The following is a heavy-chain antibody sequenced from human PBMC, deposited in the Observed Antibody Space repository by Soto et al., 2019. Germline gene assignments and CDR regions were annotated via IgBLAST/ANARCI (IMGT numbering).Heavy chain of an antibody. CDR1: GGSISSSNW. V-gene: IGHV4-4*02. J-gene: IGHJ6*02. CDR2: IYHSGST. D-gene: IGHD6-13*01. Sequence: PSETLSLTCAVSGGSISSSNWWSWVRQSPGKGLEWIGEIYHSGSTNYNPSLKSRVTISVDKSKNQFSLKLSSVTAADTAVYYCARLSAMTIAGTSYYHSLDVWGQGAPVTVSS. CDR3: ARLSAMTIAGTSYYHSLDV.